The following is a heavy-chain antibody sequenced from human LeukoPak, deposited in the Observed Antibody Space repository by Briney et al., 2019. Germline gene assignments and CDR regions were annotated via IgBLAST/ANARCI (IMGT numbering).Heavy chain of an antibody. Sequence: SETLSLTCTVSGGSLSGHYWSWIRQPPGQGLEWIAYIHSSGYTNYNPSLKSRVTISVDTSNNQFSLKVTSVTAADTAMYYCTKRQGPTSGSYDYFDPWGQGALVTVSS. D-gene: IGHD1-26*01. CDR2: IHSSGYT. J-gene: IGHJ5*02. CDR1: GGSLSGHY. V-gene: IGHV4-4*09. CDR3: TKRQGPTSGSYDYFDP.